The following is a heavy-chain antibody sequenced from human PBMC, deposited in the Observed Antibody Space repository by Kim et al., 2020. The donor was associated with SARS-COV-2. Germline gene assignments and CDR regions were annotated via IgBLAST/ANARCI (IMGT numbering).Heavy chain of an antibody. CDR1: GFTFGDYA. Sequence: GGSLRLSCAASGFTFGDYAMHWVRQAPGKGLEWVSGISWNSGSIGYADSVKGRFTISRDNAKNSLYLQMNSLRAEDTALYYCAKEMWEGKVGAKEPHDAFDIWGQGTMVTVSS. D-gene: IGHD1-26*01. CDR3: AKEMWEGKVGAKEPHDAFDI. J-gene: IGHJ3*02. CDR2: ISWNSGSI. V-gene: IGHV3-9*01.